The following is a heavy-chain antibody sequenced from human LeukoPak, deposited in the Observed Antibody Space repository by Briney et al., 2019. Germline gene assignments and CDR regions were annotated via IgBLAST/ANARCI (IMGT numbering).Heavy chain of an antibody. V-gene: IGHV6-1*01. D-gene: IGHD6-13*01. CDR2: TYYRSKWYN. CDR3: ARGDSSSWYLGYYYGMDI. J-gene: IGHJ6*02. Sequence: SQTLSLTCAISGDSVSSNSAAWNWIRQSPSRGLEWLGRTYYRSKWYNDYAVSVKSRITINPDTSKNQFSLQLNSVTPKDTAVYYCARGDSSSWYLGYYYGMDIWGQGTTVTVSS. CDR1: GDSVSSNSAA.